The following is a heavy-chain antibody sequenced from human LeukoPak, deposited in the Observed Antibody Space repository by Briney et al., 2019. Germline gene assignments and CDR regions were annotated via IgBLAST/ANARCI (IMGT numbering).Heavy chain of an antibody. CDR3: ARRYYYDSSGYGDYYYYGMDV. CDR1: GFTFSSYW. CDR2: IKQDGSEK. V-gene: IGHV3-7*01. J-gene: IGHJ6*02. Sequence: PGGSLRLSCAASGFTFSSYWMSWVRQPPGKGLEWVANIKQDGSEKYYVDSVKGRFTISRDNAKNSLYLQMNSLRAEDTAVCYCARRYYYDSSGYGDYYYYGMDVWGQGTTVTVSS. D-gene: IGHD3-22*01.